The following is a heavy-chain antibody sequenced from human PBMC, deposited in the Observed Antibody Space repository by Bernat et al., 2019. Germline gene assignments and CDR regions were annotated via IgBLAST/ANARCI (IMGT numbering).Heavy chain of an antibody. D-gene: IGHD6-19*01. J-gene: IGHJ4*02. CDR1: GFTFSTYA. Sequence: EVQLLESGGGLVQPGGSLRLSCAASGFTFSTYAMIWVRQAPGKGLEWVSAITGGGGVTYYADSVKDRFTISRDNSKNTLFAQMNSLRAEDTAVYYCAKGGISSGWTDWGQGTLVTVSS. V-gene: IGHV3-23*01. CDR3: AKGGISSGWTD. CDR2: ITGGGGVT.